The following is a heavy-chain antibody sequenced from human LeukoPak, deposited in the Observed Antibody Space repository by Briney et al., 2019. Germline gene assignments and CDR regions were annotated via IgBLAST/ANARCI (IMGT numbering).Heavy chain of an antibody. D-gene: IGHD1-26*01. CDR1: GDSIRSVSYY. Sequence: SETLSLTCSVSGDSIRSVSYYWGWLRQPPGKGPEWVGNIYYSGSTYYSPSLKSRVTISIDTSKNQFSLRLKSVTAADTAVYYCARDVQSGPQAELAFDIWGQGTMVTVSS. V-gene: IGHV4-39*07. CDR3: ARDVQSGPQAELAFDI. J-gene: IGHJ3*02. CDR2: IYYSGST.